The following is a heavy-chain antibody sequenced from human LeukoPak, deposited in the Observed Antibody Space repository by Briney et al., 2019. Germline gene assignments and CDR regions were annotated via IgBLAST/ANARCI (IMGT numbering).Heavy chain of an antibody. CDR1: GFTFSSYA. Sequence: TGGSLRLSCAASGFTFSSYAMSWVRQAPGKGLEWVSAISGSGGSTYYADSVKGRFTISRDNSKNTLYLQMNSLRAEDTAVYYCATSRGYSSGWYWFGPWGQGTLVTVSS. D-gene: IGHD6-19*01. J-gene: IGHJ5*02. CDR3: ATSRGYSSGWYWFGP. CDR2: ISGSGGST. V-gene: IGHV3-23*01.